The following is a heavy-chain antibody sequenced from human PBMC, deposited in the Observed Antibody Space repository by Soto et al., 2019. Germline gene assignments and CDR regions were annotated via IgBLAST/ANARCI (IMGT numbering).Heavy chain of an antibody. CDR2: INAGNGNT. J-gene: IGHJ6*03. V-gene: IGHV1-3*01. CDR3: ARGFSSWYNYYYYYMDV. CDR1: GYTFTSYA. Sequence: ASVKGSCKASGYTFTSYAMHWVRQAPGQRLEWMGWINAGNGNTKYSQKFQGRVTITRDTSASTAYMELSSLRSEDTAVYYCARGFSSWYNYYYYYMDVWGKGTTVTVSS. D-gene: IGHD6-13*01.